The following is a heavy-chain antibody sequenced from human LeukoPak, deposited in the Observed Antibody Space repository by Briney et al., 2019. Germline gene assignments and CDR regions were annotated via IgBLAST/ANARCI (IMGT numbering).Heavy chain of an antibody. CDR2: ISAYNGNT. D-gene: IGHD6-13*01. Sequence: GASVKVSCKAPGYTFTSYGISWVRQAPGQGPEWMGWISAYNGNTNYAQKLQGRVTMTTDTSTSTAYMELRSLRSDDTAVYYYATSSSSWYYFDYWGQGTLVTVSS. CDR1: GYTFTSYG. V-gene: IGHV1-18*04. J-gene: IGHJ4*02. CDR3: ATSSSSWYYFDY.